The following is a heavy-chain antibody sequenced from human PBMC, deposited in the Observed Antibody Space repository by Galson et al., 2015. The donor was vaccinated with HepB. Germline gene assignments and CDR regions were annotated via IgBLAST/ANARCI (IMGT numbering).Heavy chain of an antibody. CDR2: ISYDGSNE. D-gene: IGHD2-2*01. CDR3: ARAGTSANWCDP. V-gene: IGHV3-30*04. J-gene: IGHJ5*02. CDR1: GFTFSTHA. Sequence: SLRLSCAASGFTFSTHAMHWVRQAPGKGLEWVAVISYDGSNEYYADSVQGRCTISRDNSKNTIYLQMSSLRAEDTAVYYCARAGTSANWCDPWGQGTLGTVSS.